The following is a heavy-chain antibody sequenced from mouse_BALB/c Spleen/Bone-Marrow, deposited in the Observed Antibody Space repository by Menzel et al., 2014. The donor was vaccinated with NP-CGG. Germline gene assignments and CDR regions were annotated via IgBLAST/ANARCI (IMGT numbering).Heavy chain of an antibody. CDR1: GYTFTSYW. CDR3: ARGTVVAYYYAMDY. J-gene: IGHJ4*01. V-gene: IGHV1-7*01. CDR2: INPSTGYT. D-gene: IGHD1-1*01. Sequence: VQLQQSGAELAKPGASVKMSCKASGYTFTSYWMHWVKQRPGQGLEWIGYINPSTGYTEYNQKFKDKATLTADKSSSTVYMQLSSLTSEDSAVYYCARGTVVAYYYAMDYWGQGTSVTVSS.